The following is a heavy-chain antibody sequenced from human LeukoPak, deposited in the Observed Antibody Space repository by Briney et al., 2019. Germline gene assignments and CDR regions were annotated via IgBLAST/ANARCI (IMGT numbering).Heavy chain of an antibody. CDR3: ARDNIAAVATFDY. V-gene: IGHV1-69*13. J-gene: IGHJ4*02. D-gene: IGHD6-13*01. CDR2: IIPIFGTA. CDR1: GGTFSSYA. Sequence: GASVKVSCKASGGTFSSYAISWVRQAPGQGLEWMGGIIPIFGTANYAQKFQGRVTITADESTSTAYMELSSLRSEDTAVYYCARDNIAAVATFDYWGQGTLVTVSS.